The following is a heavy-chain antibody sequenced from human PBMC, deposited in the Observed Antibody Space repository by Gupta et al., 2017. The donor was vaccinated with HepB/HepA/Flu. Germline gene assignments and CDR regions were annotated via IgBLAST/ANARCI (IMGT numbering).Heavy chain of an antibody. Sequence: EVQLVESGGGLVQPGGSLKLSCAASGFTFSGPAMHWVRQASGKGLEWVGRIRSKANSYATAYAASVKGRFTISRDDSKNTAYLQMNSLKTEDTAVYYCTRLEYCSSTSCYTLGASNYMDVWGKGTTVTVSS. CDR3: TRLEYCSSTSCYTLGASNYMDV. CDR1: GFTFSGPA. J-gene: IGHJ6*03. CDR2: IRSKANSYAT. D-gene: IGHD2-2*02. V-gene: IGHV3-73*02.